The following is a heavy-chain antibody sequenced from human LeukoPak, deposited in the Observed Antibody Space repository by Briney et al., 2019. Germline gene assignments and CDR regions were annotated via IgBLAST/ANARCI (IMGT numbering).Heavy chain of an antibody. CDR1: GSSISNYY. CDR3: ARKGGYYDSSGYYYDYDAFDI. CDR2: IYYSGCT. V-gene: IGHV4-59*01. D-gene: IGHD3-22*01. J-gene: IGHJ3*02. Sequence: SETLSLTCTVSGSSISNYYWSWIRQPPGKGLEWIVYIYYSGCTNYNPSLKSRVTISIDTSKNQFSLKLSSVTAADTAVYYCARKGGYYDSSGYYYDYDAFDIWGQGTMVTVSS.